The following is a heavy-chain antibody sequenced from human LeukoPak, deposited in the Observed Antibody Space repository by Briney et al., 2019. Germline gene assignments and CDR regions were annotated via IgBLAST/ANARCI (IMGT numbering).Heavy chain of an antibody. V-gene: IGHV3-21*01. D-gene: IGHD6-13*01. CDR3: ARGGIAAAGVFDY. CDR2: ISSSSSYI. J-gene: IGHJ4*02. Sequence: GGSLRLSCAASGFTFSSYSMNWLRQAPGKGLEWVSSISSSSSYIYYADSVKGRFTISRDNAKNSLYLQMNSLRAEDTAVYYCARGGIAAAGVFDYWGQGTLVTVSS. CDR1: GFTFSSYS.